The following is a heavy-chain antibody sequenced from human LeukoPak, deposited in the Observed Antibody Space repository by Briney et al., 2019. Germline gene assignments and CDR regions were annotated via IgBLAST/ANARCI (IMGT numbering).Heavy chain of an antibody. D-gene: IGHD2-2*01. CDR3: ARNGLVRHRIVVVPAATRGRDWFDP. V-gene: IGHV4-38-2*01. CDR1: GYSINSGYY. Sequence: SETLSLTCAVSGYSINSGYYWGWIRQPPGKGLEWIGSIYHSGSTYYNPSLKSRVTISVDTSKNQFSLKLSSVTAADTAVYYCARNGLVRHRIVVVPAATRGRDWFDPWGQGTLVTVSS. CDR2: IYHSGST. J-gene: IGHJ5*02.